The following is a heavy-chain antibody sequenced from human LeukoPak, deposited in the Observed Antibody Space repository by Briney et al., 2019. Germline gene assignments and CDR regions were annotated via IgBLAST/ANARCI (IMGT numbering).Heavy chain of an antibody. J-gene: IGHJ4*02. CDR3: AKEGGYDSGVYFDY. D-gene: IGHD5-12*01. CDR2: ISGSDGST. CDR1: GFTFSSCA. V-gene: IGHV3-23*01. Sequence: GGSLRLSCAASGFTFSSCAMSWVRQAPGKGLEWVSAISGSDGSTYYADSVKGRFTISRDNSKNTLYLQMNSLRAEDTAVYYCAKEGGYDSGVYFDYWGQGTLVTVSS.